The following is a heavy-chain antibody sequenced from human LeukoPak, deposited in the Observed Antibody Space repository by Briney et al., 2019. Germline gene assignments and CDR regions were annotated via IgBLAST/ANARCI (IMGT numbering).Heavy chain of an antibody. V-gene: IGHV1-18*04. CDR2: ISAYNGNT. J-gene: IGHJ4*02. CDR1: GYTFTAYY. Sequence: ASVKVSCKASGYTFTAYYMHWVRQAPGQGLEWMGWISAYNGNTNYAQKLQGRVTMTTDTSTSTAYMELRSLRSDDTAVYYCARVHGDYDFWSGIDYWGQGTLVTVSS. CDR3: ARVHGDYDFWSGIDY. D-gene: IGHD3-3*01.